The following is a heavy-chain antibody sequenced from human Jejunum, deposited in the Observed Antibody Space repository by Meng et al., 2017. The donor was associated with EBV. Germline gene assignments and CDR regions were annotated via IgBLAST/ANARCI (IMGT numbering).Heavy chain of an antibody. CDR1: GFTSSTYA. Sequence: QVHLGESGGGVVQPGRSLGLSCAASGFTSSTYAMHWFRQASGKGLEWVAVISYDGVNTYYADSVKGRFTISRDNSRYTLYLQMSSLRPEDTSVYYCAGGTYGSGREWGQGTLGTVSS. CDR3: AGGTYGSGRE. CDR2: ISYDGVNT. V-gene: IGHV3-30-3*01. J-gene: IGHJ4*02. D-gene: IGHD3-10*01.